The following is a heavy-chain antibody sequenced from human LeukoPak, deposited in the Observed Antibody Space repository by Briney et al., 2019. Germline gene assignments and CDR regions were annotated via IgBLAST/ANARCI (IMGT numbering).Heavy chain of an antibody. CDR3: ARGKAAGCNWFDP. CDR2: IYYSGST. J-gene: IGHJ5*02. V-gene: IGHV4-31*03. D-gene: IGHD6-13*01. Sequence: SETLSLTCTVSGGSISSGGYYWSWLRQHPGKGLEWIGYIYYSGSTYYNPSLKSRVTISVDTSKNQFSLKLSSVTAADTAVYYCARGKAAGCNWFDPWGQGTLVTVSS. CDR1: GGSISSGGYY.